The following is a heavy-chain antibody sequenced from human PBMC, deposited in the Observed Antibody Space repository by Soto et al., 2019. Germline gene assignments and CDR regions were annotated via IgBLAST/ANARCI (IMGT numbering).Heavy chain of an antibody. D-gene: IGHD6-19*01. J-gene: IGHJ4*02. Sequence: SVTVSCKASGYTFTSYYMQWLRQAPGQGLEWMGLISASDGNTNYSQKFQGRVTITRDTSTSTVYMELSSLRSEDTAVYYCARVQGIAVAGPVDYWGQGTLVTVSS. V-gene: IGHV1-46*03. CDR1: GYTFTSYY. CDR2: ISASDGNT. CDR3: ARVQGIAVAGPVDY.